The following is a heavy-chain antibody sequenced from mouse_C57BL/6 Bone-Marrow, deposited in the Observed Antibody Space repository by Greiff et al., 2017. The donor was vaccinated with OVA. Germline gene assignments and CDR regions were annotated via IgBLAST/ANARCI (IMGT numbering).Heavy chain of an antibody. D-gene: IGHD2-4*01. J-gene: IGHJ4*01. CDR3: ARIGDDYDGVCYAMDY. CDR1: GFSLSTFGMG. V-gene: IGHV8-8*01. CDR2: IWWDDDK. Sequence: VKLQESGPGILQPSQTLSLTCSFSGFSLSTFGMGVGWIRQPSGKGLEWLAHIWWDDDKYYNPALKSRLTISKDTSKNQVFLKIANVDTADTATYYCARIGDDYDGVCYAMDYWGQGTSVTVSS.